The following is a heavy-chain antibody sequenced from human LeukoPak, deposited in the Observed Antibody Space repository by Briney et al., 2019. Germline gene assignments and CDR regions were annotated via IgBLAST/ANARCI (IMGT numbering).Heavy chain of an antibody. D-gene: IGHD4-17*01. CDR3: AKDLNYGLFYYFDY. Sequence: GGSLRLSCTVSGFTVSSNSMSWVRQAPGKGLEWVSGINWNSGSIGYADSVKGRFTISRDNARNSLYLQMNSLRAEDTAFYYCAKDLNYGLFYYFDYWGQGTLVTVSS. V-gene: IGHV3-9*01. CDR2: INWNSGSI. J-gene: IGHJ4*02. CDR1: GFTVSSNS.